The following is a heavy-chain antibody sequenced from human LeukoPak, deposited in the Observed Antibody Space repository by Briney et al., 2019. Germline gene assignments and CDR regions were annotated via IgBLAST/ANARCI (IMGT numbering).Heavy chain of an antibody. CDR1: GDSLFGNTYY. J-gene: IGHJ4*02. CDR2: VYYTGTT. Sequence: SETLSLTCIVSGDSLFGNTYYWGWLRQPPGKELEWIASVYYTGTTYYNPSLRGRATISIDTSKNQFSLKLTYVTAADSAVYYCARVFDSWGQGTLVTVSS. CDR3: ARVFDS. V-gene: IGHV4-39*07.